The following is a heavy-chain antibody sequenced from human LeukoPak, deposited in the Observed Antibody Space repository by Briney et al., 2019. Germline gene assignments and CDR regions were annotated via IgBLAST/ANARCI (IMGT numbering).Heavy chain of an antibody. CDR3: ARGHNFDWFDP. CDR1: GGSISSGGYY. J-gene: IGHJ5*02. Sequence: PSQTLSLTCTVSGGSISSGGYYWSWLRQHPGKGLEWIGYIYYSGSTYYNPSLKRRVTISVNTSKNQFSLKLSSVTAADTAVYYCARGHNFDWFDPWGQGTLVTVSS. CDR2: IYYSGST. V-gene: IGHV4-31*03. D-gene: IGHD1-1*01.